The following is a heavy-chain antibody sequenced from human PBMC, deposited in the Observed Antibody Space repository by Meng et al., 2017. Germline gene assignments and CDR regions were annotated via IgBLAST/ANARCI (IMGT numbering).Heavy chain of an antibody. CDR3: ARSIVATMVFDY. J-gene: IGHJ4*02. D-gene: IGHD5-12*01. V-gene: IGHV1-2*05. CDR1: GYTLTAYD. CDR2: INPNSGGT. Sequence: QVQLLQYGAGVKKAGDSVKVYCNADGYTLTAYDMHWLRQAPGQVLKWMGRINPNSGGTNYAQKFEGRVTMTRHTSINTAYMKLSRLRSDDTGVYYCARSIVATMVFDYWGQGTLVTVSS.